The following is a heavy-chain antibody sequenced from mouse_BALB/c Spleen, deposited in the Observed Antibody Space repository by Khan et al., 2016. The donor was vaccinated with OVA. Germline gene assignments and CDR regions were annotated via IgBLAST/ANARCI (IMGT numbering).Heavy chain of an antibody. CDR1: GFNIKDYY. V-gene: IGHV14-1*02. CDR2: IDPENGET. Sequence: VQLQQSGAEIVRPGALVKLSCKDYGFNIKDYYMHWVKQRPEQGLEWIGWIDPENGETVYDPKFQGKANITADTSSNTAYLQLSSLTSEDTAVYYCARSGYFAWFAYWGQGTLVTVSA. J-gene: IGHJ3*01. CDR3: ARSGYFAWFAY.